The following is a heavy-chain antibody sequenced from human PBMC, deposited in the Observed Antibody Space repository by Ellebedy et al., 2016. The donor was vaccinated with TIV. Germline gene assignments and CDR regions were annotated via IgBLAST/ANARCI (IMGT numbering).Heavy chain of an antibody. CDR3: ASGGASSLWFFDL. CDR2: INPNTGGT. CDR1: GYTLSGDY. J-gene: IGHJ2*01. D-gene: IGHD6-6*01. V-gene: IGHV1-2*02. Sequence: ASVKVSXXASGYTLSGDYMHWVRQAPGQRLEWMGWINPNTGGTNYAQKFQGRVTMTRDTSISTAYMELSRLRSDDTAVYYCASGGASSLWFFDLWGRGTLVTVSS.